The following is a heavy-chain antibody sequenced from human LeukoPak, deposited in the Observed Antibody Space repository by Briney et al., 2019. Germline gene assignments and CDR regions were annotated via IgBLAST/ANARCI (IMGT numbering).Heavy chain of an antibody. D-gene: IGHD1-26*01. J-gene: IGHJ4*02. CDR3: VRDLGGRSGH. V-gene: IGHV3-74*01. CDR1: GFTFSSNW. Sequence: GGSLRLSCAASGFTFSSNWMHWVRQAPGKGLVWVSRINEDGSTTNYADSVKGRFTISRDNAKNTQYLQMNSLRAEDTAVYYCVRDLGGRSGHWGQGTLVTVSS. CDR2: INEDGSTT.